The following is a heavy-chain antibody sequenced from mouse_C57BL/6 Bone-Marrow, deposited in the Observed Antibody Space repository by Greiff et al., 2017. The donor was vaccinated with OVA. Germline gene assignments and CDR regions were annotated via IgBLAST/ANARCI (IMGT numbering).Heavy chain of an antibody. CDR3: TTLSHAMDY. CDR1: GFNIKDDY. Sequence: EVQRVESGAELVRPGASVKLSCTASGFNIKDDYMHWVKQRPEQGLEWIGWIDPENGDTEYASKFQGKATITADTSSNTAYLQLSSLTSEDTAVYYCTTLSHAMDYWGQGTSVTVSS. J-gene: IGHJ4*01. D-gene: IGHD1-1*01. CDR2: IDPENGDT. V-gene: IGHV14-4*01.